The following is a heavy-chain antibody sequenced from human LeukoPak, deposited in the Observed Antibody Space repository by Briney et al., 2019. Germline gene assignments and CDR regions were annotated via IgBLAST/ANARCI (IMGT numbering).Heavy chain of an antibody. D-gene: IGHD3-3*01. CDR3: ARGYYDFWSGYAFDI. Sequence: ASVKVSCKASGYTFTSYGISWVRQAPGQGLEWMGWISAYNGNTNYAQKLQGRVTMTTDTSTSTAYMELRSLRSDDTAVYYCARGYYDFWSGYAFDIWGQGTMVTVSS. V-gene: IGHV1-18*01. J-gene: IGHJ3*02. CDR2: ISAYNGNT. CDR1: GYTFTSYG.